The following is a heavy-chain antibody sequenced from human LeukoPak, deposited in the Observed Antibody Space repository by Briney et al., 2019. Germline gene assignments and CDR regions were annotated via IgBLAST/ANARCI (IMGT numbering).Heavy chain of an antibody. CDR3: ARHRGSSSLFDY. J-gene: IGHJ4*02. V-gene: IGHV4-39*01. CDR2: IYYSGST. CDR1: GGSISSNDYY. Sequence: SETLSLTCAVSGGSISSNDYYWDWIRQPPGMGLEYIGSIYYSGSTYYNPSLKSRVTISVDTSKNQFSLKLSSVTAADTAVYYCARHRGSSSLFDYWGQGTLVTVSS. D-gene: IGHD6-6*01.